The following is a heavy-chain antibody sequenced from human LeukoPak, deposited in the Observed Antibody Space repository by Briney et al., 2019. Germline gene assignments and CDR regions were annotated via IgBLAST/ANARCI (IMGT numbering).Heavy chain of an antibody. CDR3: ARWGSRWLQLRGPFDY. CDR2: INHSGST. V-gene: IGHV4-34*01. D-gene: IGHD5-24*01. Sequence: SETLSLTCTVSGGSISSYYWSWIRQPPGKGLEWIGEINHSGSTNYNPSLKSRVTISVDTSKNQFSLKLSSVTAADTAVYYCARWGSRWLQLRGPFDYWGQGTLVTVSS. J-gene: IGHJ4*02. CDR1: GGSISSYY.